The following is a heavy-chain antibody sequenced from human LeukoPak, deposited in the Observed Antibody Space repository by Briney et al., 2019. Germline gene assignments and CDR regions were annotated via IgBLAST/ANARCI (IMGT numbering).Heavy chain of an antibody. V-gene: IGHV3-21*01. J-gene: IGHJ4*02. Sequence: PGGSLRLSCAASGFTFSSYSMNWVRQAPGKGLEWVSSISSSSSYIYYADSVKGRFTISRDNAKNSLYLQMNSLRAEDTAVYYCARVFRGYYDSSGYYTYYFDYWGQGTLVTVSS. D-gene: IGHD3-22*01. CDR2: ISSSSSYI. CDR1: GFTFSSYS. CDR3: ARVFRGYYDSSGYYTYYFDY.